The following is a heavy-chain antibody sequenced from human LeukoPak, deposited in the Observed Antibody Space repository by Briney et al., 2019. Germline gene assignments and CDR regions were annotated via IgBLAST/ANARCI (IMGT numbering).Heavy chain of an antibody. D-gene: IGHD3-16*01. Sequence: GRTLRLSSAASGFTFSSYTMNWVRQAPGKGLETVSSISSSSSYIYYADSVKGRFTISRDNAKNSLYLQMNSLRAEDTAVYYCARGGPHDPHDYWGQGTLVTVSS. V-gene: IGHV3-21*01. J-gene: IGHJ4*02. CDR2: ISSSSSYI. CDR3: ARGGPHDPHDY. CDR1: GFTFSSYT.